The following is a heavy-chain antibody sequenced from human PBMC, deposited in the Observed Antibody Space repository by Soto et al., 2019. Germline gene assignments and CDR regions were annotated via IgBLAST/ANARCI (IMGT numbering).Heavy chain of an antibody. CDR3: ARHVSDDFWSGYYPYYYSGMDV. CDR1: GCSFISYW. CDR2: IYPGDSDT. D-gene: IGHD3-3*01. V-gene: IGHV5-51*01. J-gene: IGHJ6*02. Sequence: ELPKIPKNGSGCSFISYWVGWVRQKPRKGLEWMGIIYPGDSDTRYSPSFQGQVTISADKSISTAYLQWSSLKASDTAMYYCARHVSDDFWSGYYPYYYSGMDVWGQGTTVTVSS.